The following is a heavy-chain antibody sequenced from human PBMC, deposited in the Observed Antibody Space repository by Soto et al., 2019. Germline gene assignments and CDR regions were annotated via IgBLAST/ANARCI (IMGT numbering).Heavy chain of an antibody. V-gene: IGHV3-48*02. CDR2: ISSSSSTI. Sequence: LRLSCAASGFTFSSYSMNWVRQAPGKGLEWVSYISSSSSTIYYADSVKGRFTISRVNAKNSLYLQMNSLRDEDTAVYYCARDGGLVVPAAIFTYRSSPNWFDPWGQGTLVTVSS. CDR1: GFTFSSYS. D-gene: IGHD2-2*02. CDR3: ARDGGLVVPAAIFTYRSSPNWFDP. J-gene: IGHJ5*02.